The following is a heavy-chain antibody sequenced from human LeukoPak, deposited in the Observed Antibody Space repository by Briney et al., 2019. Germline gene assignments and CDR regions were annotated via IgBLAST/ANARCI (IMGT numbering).Heavy chain of an antibody. CDR3: AKDRVGNSYLFDS. Sequence: GGSLRLSCAAAGFTFSSYAMSWVRQAPGKGLEWVSGITNSGGNTYYADSVKGRFTISRDNSKNTLYLQMNSLRAEDTAVYYCAKDRVGNSYLFDSWGQGTLVTVSS. V-gene: IGHV3-23*01. J-gene: IGHJ4*02. D-gene: IGHD6-6*01. CDR2: ITNSGGNT. CDR1: GFTFSSYA.